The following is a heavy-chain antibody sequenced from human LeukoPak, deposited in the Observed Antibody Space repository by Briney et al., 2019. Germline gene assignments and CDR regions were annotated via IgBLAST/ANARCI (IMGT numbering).Heavy chain of an antibody. V-gene: IGHV1-69*05. CDR3: AKDDGSATMEFDS. Sequence: ASVKVSCKASGGTFSSYAFSWVRQAPGQGLEWMGGIIPIFGTTNYAEQFQGRVTITTDESTSTADLDLSSLRSEDTAVYYCAKDDGSATMEFDSWGQGTLVSVSS. D-gene: IGHD1-1*01. J-gene: IGHJ5*01. CDR2: IIPIFGTT. CDR1: GGTFSSYA.